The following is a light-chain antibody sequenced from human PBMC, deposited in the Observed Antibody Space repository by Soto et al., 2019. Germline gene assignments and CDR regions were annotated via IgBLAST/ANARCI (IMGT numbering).Light chain of an antibody. Sequence: QAVVTQPPSVSGAPGQRVTISCTESSSNIGAGYDVHWYQQLPGTAPKLLIYVNSNRPSGVPDRFSGSKSGTSASLAITGLQAEDEADYYCQSYDSSLSGWVFGGGTKVTVL. CDR3: QSYDSSLSGWV. J-gene: IGLJ3*02. V-gene: IGLV1-40*01. CDR2: VNS. CDR1: SSNIGAGYD.